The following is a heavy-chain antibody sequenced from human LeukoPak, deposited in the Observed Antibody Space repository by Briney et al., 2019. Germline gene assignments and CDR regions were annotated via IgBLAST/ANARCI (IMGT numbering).Heavy chain of an antibody. CDR1: GYTFTSNY. J-gene: IGHJ4*02. Sequence: GASVTVSCTASGYTFTSNYKHWVRQAPGQGLEWMGMIYPRDGSTSYAQKFQGRVTVTRDTSTSTVHMELSGLRSEDTAVYYCARDQEGFDYWGQGTLVTVSS. CDR2: IYPRDGST. CDR3: ARDQEGFDY. V-gene: IGHV1-46*01.